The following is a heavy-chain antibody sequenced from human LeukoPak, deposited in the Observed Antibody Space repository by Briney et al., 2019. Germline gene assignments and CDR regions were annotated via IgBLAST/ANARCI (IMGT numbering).Heavy chain of an antibody. CDR2: IYYSGST. D-gene: IGHD3-22*01. Sequence: PSETLSLTCTVSGGSTSSYYWSWIRQPPGKGLEWIGYIYYSGSTNYNPSLKSRVTMSVDTSKNQFSLKLSSVTAADTAVYYCARDGYYELNWFDPWGQGTLVTVSS. J-gene: IGHJ5*02. V-gene: IGHV4-59*12. CDR3: ARDGYYELNWFDP. CDR1: GGSTSSYY.